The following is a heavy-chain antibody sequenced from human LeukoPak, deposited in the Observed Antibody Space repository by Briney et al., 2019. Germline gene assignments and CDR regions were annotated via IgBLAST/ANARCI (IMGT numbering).Heavy chain of an antibody. D-gene: IGHD3-10*01. Sequence: GGSLRLSCAASGLTFSSYGMSWVRQAPGKGLEWVSGISNSGGSTYYADSVTGRFSISRDNSKNTLYLQMNSLRAEDTAVYYCAKVPTVLFVLDAFDIWGQGTLVTVSS. CDR1: GLTFSSYG. V-gene: IGHV3-23*01. J-gene: IGHJ3*02. CDR3: AKVPTVLFVLDAFDI. CDR2: ISNSGGST.